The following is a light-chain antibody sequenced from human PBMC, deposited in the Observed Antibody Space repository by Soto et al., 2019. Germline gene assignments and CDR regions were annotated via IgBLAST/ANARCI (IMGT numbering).Light chain of an antibody. J-gene: IGKJ2*01. V-gene: IGKV1-39*01. CDR3: QQSYSIPRP. Sequence: DIQMTQAPSSLSASVGDRVTSTCRASQIINTYLNWYQQKLGKAPHLLIYAALTLQSGVPARLSGTGSETHFTLTISSLQHEDFETSYCQQSYSIPRPFGQGNTLQIQ. CDR1: QIINTY. CDR2: AAL.